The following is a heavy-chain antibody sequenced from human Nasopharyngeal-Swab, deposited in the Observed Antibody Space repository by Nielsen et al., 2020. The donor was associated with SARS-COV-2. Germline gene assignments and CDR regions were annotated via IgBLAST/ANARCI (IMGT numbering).Heavy chain of an antibody. CDR1: GFTFSSYA. J-gene: IGHJ2*01. CDR2: VSGSGGTT. CDR3: ASDPY. D-gene: IGHD2-21*01. Sequence: GESLKISCAASGFTFSSYAMTWIRQAPGKGLEWVSGVSGSGGTTKYADSVKGRFTISRDNAKNSLYLQMNSLRAEDTAVYYCASDPYWGRGTLVTVSS. V-gene: IGHV3-23*01.